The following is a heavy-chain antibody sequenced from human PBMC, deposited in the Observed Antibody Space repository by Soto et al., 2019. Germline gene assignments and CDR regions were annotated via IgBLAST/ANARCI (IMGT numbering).Heavy chain of an antibody. D-gene: IGHD3-10*01. CDR3: AKESPYASGTSRLYYFDY. CDR1: GFTFNNYA. Sequence: TGGSLRLSCAASGFTFNNYAMSWVRQAPGKGLEWVSAVSNDGSTTYYADPVKGRFTISRDNSKNTLSLQMNSLKDDDTAVYYCAKESPYASGTSRLYYFDYWGQGTLVTVS. V-gene: IGHV3-23*01. J-gene: IGHJ4*02. CDR2: VSNDGSTT.